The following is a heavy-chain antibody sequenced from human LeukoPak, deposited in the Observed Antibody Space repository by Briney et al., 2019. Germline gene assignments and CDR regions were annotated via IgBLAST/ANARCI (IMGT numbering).Heavy chain of an antibody. CDR1: GFTFSSYW. CDR3: AIGITGTRRDY. J-gene: IGHJ4*02. V-gene: IGHV3-74*01. CDR2: INSDGSST. Sequence: GGSLRLSCAASGFTFSSYWMHWVRQAPGKGLVWVSRINSDGSSTSYADSVKGRFTISRDNAKNTLYPQMNSLRAEDTAVYYCAIGITGTRRDYWGQGTLVTVSS. D-gene: IGHD1-7*01.